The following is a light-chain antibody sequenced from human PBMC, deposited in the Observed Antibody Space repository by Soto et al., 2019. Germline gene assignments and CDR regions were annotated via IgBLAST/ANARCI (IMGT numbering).Light chain of an antibody. V-gene: IGKV3-11*01. CDR3: QQRSNWPQ. CDR2: DAS. CDR1: QSVSSY. Sequence: EIVWTQSPATLSLSPGERATLSCRASQSVSSYLAWYQQKPGQAPRLLIYDASNRATGIPARFSGSGSGTDFTLTISSLEPEDFAVYYCQQRSNWPQFGQGTKVDIK. J-gene: IGKJ1*01.